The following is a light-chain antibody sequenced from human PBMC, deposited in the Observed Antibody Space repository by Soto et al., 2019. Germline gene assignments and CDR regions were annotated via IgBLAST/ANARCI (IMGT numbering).Light chain of an antibody. V-gene: IGKV1-9*01. J-gene: IGKJ1*01. Sequence: IQLTQSQPSLSASLLDKVTVTCRASQGIGTYLVWYQQKSGKAPTVLIYASSTLQTGVPSRFSGSGSGTEFSLTISSLHPEDVATYYCQQVDSYPRTFGQGTKVDIK. CDR3: QQVDSYPRT. CDR1: QGIGTY. CDR2: ASS.